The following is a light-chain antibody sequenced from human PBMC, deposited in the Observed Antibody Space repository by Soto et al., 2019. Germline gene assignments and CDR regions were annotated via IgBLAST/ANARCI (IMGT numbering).Light chain of an antibody. CDR2: SAS. CDR3: MEARQTSFT. Sequence: DIVMTQSPLSLPVTPGEPASISCTSSQSPLYIDGYNYVDWYLQKPGQPPQLLIYSASNRASGVPDRFSGSGSGIDFTLRISRVEAEDVGVYFCMEARQTSFTGGARTKVAIK. CDR1: QSPLYIDGYNY. J-gene: IGKJ3*01. V-gene: IGKV2-28*01.